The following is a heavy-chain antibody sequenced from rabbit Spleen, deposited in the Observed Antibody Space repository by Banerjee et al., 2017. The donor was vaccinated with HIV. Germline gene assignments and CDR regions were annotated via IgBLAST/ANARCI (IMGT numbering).Heavy chain of an antibody. CDR2: INAVTGKA. J-gene: IGHJ6*02. Sequence: QERLVESGGGLVKPEGSLKLSCTASGFSFSNKAVMCWVRQAPGKGLEWIACINAVTGKAVYASWAKGRFTFSKTSSTTVDLKMTSLTTEDTAMYFCARNLFAPWGPGTLVTVS. V-gene: IGHV1S45*01. CDR3: ARNLFAP. CDR1: GFSFSNKAV.